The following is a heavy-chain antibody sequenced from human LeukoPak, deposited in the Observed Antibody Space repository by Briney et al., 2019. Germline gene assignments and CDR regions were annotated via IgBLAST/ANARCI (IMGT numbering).Heavy chain of an antibody. D-gene: IGHD3-9*01. J-gene: IGHJ4*02. CDR2: ISSTSSYI. CDR3: ARGQSRYFDWYLGFFDY. CDR1: GFTFSSY. V-gene: IGHV3-21*01. Sequence: GGSLRLSCAASGFTFSSYMNWVRQAPGKGLEWVSSISSTSSYIYYADSVEGRFTISRDNAKNSLYLQVNSLRADDTAVYYCARGQSRYFDWYLGFFDYWGQGTLVTVSS.